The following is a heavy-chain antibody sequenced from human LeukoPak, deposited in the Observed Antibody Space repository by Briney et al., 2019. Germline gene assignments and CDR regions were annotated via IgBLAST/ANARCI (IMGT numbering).Heavy chain of an antibody. CDR2: INHSGST. J-gene: IGHJ6*03. CDR1: GGSFSGYY. V-gene: IGHV4-34*01. CDR3: ARGRRHGRGLRYYYMDV. Sequence: PSETLSLTCAVYGGSFSGYYWSWIRQPPGKGLEWIGEINHSGSTNYNPSLKSRVTISVDTSKNQFSLKLSSVTAADTAVYYCARGRRHGRGLRYYYMDVWGKGTTVTVSS. D-gene: IGHD3-10*01.